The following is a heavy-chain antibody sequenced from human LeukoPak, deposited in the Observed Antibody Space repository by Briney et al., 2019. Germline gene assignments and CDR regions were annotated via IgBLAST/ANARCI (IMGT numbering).Heavy chain of an antibody. CDR2: ISAYNGNT. J-gene: IGHJ4*02. V-gene: IGHV1-18*01. CDR1: GYTFTSYG. Sequence: ASVKVSCKASGYTFTSYGISWVRQAPGQGLEWMGWISAYNGNTNYAQKLQGRVTMTTDTSTSTAYMELRSLRSDDTAVCYCARWPFYDSSGYVDYWGQGTLVTVSS. D-gene: IGHD3-22*01. CDR3: ARWPFYDSSGYVDY.